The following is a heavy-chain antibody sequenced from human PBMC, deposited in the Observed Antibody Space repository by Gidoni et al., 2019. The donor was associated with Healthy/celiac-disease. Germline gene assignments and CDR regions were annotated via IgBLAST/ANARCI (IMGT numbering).Heavy chain of an antibody. CDR1: GFTFSSYS. CDR3: ARDQKGRSGQFTSDEYFEH. Sequence: EVQLVESGGGLVQPGGSLRLSCAASGFTFSSYSMNWVRQAPGKGLEWVSYISSSSSTIYYADSVKGRFTISRDNAKNSLYLQMNSLRDEDTAVYYCARDQKGRSGQFTSDEYFEHWGQGTLVTVSS. CDR2: ISSSSSTI. V-gene: IGHV3-48*02. D-gene: IGHD3-3*01. J-gene: IGHJ1*01.